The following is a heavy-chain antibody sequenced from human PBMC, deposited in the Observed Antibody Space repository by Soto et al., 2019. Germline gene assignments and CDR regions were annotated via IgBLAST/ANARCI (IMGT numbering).Heavy chain of an antibody. CDR1: GFTFSSYG. J-gene: IGHJ4*02. D-gene: IGHD3-3*01. CDR3: AKDGYDFWSGYYYYFDY. Sequence: QVQLVESGGGVVQPGRSLRLSCAASGFTFSSYGMHWVRQAPGKGLEWVAVISYDGSNKYYADSVKGRFTISRDNSKNTLYLQMNSLRAEDTAVYYCAKDGYDFWSGYYYYFDYWGQGTLVTVSS. V-gene: IGHV3-30*18. CDR2: ISYDGSNK.